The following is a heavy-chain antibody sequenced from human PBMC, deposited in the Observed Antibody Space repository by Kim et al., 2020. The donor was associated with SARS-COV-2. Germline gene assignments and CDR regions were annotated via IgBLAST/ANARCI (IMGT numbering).Heavy chain of an antibody. CDR3: ARASARITMIVVVMRTGYAFDI. CDR1: GYTFTSYY. D-gene: IGHD3-22*01. J-gene: IGHJ3*02. Sequence: ASVKVSCKASGYTFTSYYMHWVRQAPGQGLEWMGIINPSGGSTSYAQKFQGRVTMTRDTSTSTVYMELSSLRSEDTAVYYCARASARITMIVVVMRTGYAFDIWGQGTMVTASS. V-gene: IGHV1-46*01. CDR2: INPSGGST.